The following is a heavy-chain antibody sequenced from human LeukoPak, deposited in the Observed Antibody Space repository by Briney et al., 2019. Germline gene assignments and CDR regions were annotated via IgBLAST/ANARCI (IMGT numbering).Heavy chain of an antibody. CDR2: ISWNSGSI. Sequence: SLRLSCAASGFTFDDYAMHWVRQAPGKGLEWVSGISWNSGSIGYADSVKGRFTISRDNAKNSLYLQMNSLRAEDTAVYYCARDGASIDDQYYGLDVWGQGTTVTVSS. V-gene: IGHV3-9*01. CDR1: GFTFDDYA. J-gene: IGHJ6*02. D-gene: IGHD1-1*01. CDR3: ARDGASIDDQYYGLDV.